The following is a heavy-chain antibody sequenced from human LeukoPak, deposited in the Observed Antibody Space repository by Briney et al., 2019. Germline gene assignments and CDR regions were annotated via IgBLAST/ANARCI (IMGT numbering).Heavy chain of an antibody. CDR2: ISSSSSYI. CDR1: GFTFSSYS. V-gene: IGHV3-21*01. Sequence: GGSLSLSCAASGFTFSSYSMNRVRQAPGKGLEWVSSISSSSSYIYYADSVEGRFTISRDNAKNSLYLQMNSLRAEDTAVYYCARGIGYYDSSGYELDYWGQGTLVTVSS. CDR3: ARGIGYYDSSGYELDY. D-gene: IGHD3-22*01. J-gene: IGHJ4*02.